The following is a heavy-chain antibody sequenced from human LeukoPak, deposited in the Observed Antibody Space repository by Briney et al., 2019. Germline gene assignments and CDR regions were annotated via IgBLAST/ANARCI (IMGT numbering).Heavy chain of an antibody. CDR2: IYYRVTA. CDR3: ARVVGGVGSGSL. Sequence: SEPLSLPCTVSGDSMNTYYWSWLRQPPGEGREWLGYIYYRVTAYYNPSLKRRVTMSGDMSTRQISLKLSSVTGADTAVYYWARVVGGVGSGSLWGAGALGTVSS. CDR1: GDSMNTYY. J-gene: IGHJ4*02. D-gene: IGHD3-10*01. V-gene: IGHV4-59*01.